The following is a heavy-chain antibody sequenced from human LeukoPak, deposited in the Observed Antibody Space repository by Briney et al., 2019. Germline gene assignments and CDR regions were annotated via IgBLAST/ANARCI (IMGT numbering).Heavy chain of an antibody. CDR2: FFYSGYT. V-gene: IGHV4-59*01. D-gene: IGHD3-9*01. Sequence: PSETLSLTCTVSGGSISGYYWSWIRQPPGKGLEWIAYFFYSGYTNYNPSLKSRVTISVDTSKNQFSLRLSSVTAADTAVYYCARGRYHFDYWGQGTLVTVSS. CDR3: ARGRYHFDY. J-gene: IGHJ4*02. CDR1: GGSISGYY.